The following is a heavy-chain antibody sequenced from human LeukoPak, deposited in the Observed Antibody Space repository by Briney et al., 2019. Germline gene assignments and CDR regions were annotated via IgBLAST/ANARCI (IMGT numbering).Heavy chain of an antibody. Sequence: ASVKVSCEASGYTFTGYYMHWVRQAPGQGLEWMGWINPNSGGTNYAQKFQGRVTMTEDTSTDTAYMELSSLRSEDTAVYYCATVVSPTGTPFDPWGQGTLVTVSS. CDR1: GYTFTGYY. V-gene: IGHV1-2*02. CDR3: ATVVSPTGTPFDP. D-gene: IGHD3-9*01. CDR2: INPNSGGT. J-gene: IGHJ5*02.